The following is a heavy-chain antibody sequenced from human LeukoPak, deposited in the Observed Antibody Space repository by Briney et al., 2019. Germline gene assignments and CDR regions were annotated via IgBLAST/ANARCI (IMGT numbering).Heavy chain of an antibody. V-gene: IGHV4-30-2*01. CDR1: GGSISSGGYS. CDR3: ARGRKLPALDFDY. CDR2: IYHSGST. Sequence: PSETLSLTCAVSGGSISSGGYSWSWIRQPPGKGLEWIGYIYHSGSTYYNPSLKSRVTISVDTSKNQFSLKLSSVTAADTAVYYCARGRKLPALDFDYWGQGTLVTVSS. D-gene: IGHD1-1*01. J-gene: IGHJ4*02.